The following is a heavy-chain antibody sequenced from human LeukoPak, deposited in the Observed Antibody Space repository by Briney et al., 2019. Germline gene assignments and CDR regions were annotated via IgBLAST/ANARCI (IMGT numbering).Heavy chain of an antibody. V-gene: IGHV3-21*01. CDR1: DFTFSSYT. D-gene: IGHD5-12*01. Sequence: PGGSLRLSCAASDFTFSSYTMDWVRQAPGQGLEWVSSISPSSTYMYYADSVKGRFTISRDNAKDSLYLQLNSLRAEDTAVYYCARATGYGWFDYWGQGTLVTVSS. CDR2: ISPSSTYM. CDR3: ARATGYGWFDY. J-gene: IGHJ4*02.